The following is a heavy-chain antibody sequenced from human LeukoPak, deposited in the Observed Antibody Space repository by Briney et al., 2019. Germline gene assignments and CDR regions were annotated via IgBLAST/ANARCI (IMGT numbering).Heavy chain of an antibody. CDR3: ARGKRAYDSYGMDV. CDR2: IHISGRT. J-gene: IGHJ6*02. CDR1: RGSISSHY. Sequence: SETLSLTCTVSRGSISSHYWSWIRQPPGKGLEWIGYIHISGRTNSNPALKSRVTISVDTSKNQLSLKLTSVTVADTAVYYCARGKRAYDSYGMDVWGQGTTVTVFS. V-gene: IGHV4-59*11.